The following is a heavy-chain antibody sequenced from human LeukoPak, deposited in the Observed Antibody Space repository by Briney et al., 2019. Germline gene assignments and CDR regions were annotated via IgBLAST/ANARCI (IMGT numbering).Heavy chain of an antibody. CDR1: GFTVTYHY. D-gene: IGHD3-10*01. CDR2: ISSSSSSI. V-gene: IGHV3-48*01. Sequence: GGSLRLSCAASGFTVTYHYMTWVRQAPGKGLEWVSYISSSSSSIYYADSVKGRFTISRDNAKNSLYLQINSLRAEDTAVYYCARDLRRGFRYGSGSSAYYYMDVWGKGTTVTVSS. J-gene: IGHJ6*03. CDR3: ARDLRRGFRYGSGSSAYYYMDV.